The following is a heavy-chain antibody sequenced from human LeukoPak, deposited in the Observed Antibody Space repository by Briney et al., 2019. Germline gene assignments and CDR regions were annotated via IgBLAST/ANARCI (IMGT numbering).Heavy chain of an antibody. D-gene: IGHD1-26*01. J-gene: IGHJ4*02. V-gene: IGHV3-23*01. Sequence: GGSLRLSCAASGFTFSGYAMSWARQAPGKGLEWVSDISDDGYGTYYADSVKGRFTLSRDNSKNTLSLHMNSLRAEDMAIYYCAKNRGAVWTSYHLDSWGQGTLVIVSS. CDR1: GFTFSGYA. CDR3: AKNRGAVWTSYHLDS. CDR2: ISDDGYGT.